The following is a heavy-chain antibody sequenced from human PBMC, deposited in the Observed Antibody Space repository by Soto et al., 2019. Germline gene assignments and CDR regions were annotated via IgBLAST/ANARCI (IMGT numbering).Heavy chain of an antibody. V-gene: IGHV1-69*12. J-gene: IGHJ6*02. CDR1: GGTFSSYA. CDR3: AKNPENYYYGMDV. CDR2: IIPIFGTA. Sequence: QVQLVQSGAEVKKPGSSVKVSCKASGGTFSSYAISWVRQAPGQGLEWMGGIIPIFGTADYAQKFQGRVTITADESTSTAYVELSILRSEGTAVYYCAKNPENYYYGMDVWGQGTTVTVSS.